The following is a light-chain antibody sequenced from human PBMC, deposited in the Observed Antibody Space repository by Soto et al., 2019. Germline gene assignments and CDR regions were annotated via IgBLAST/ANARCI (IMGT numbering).Light chain of an antibody. J-gene: IGLJ1*01. V-gene: IGLV2-14*01. CDR3: SSYGSTSTRYG. CDR2: EVS. Sequence: QSALTQPASVSGAPGQSITISCTGTSSDVVGYNYVSWYQQHPGKAPKLMIYEVSNRPSGVSNRFSGSKSGNTASLTISGLQAEDEADYFCSSYGSTSTRYGFGTGTKLTVL. CDR1: SSDVVGYNY.